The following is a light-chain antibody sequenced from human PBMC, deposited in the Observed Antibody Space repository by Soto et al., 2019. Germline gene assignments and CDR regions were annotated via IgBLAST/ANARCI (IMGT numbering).Light chain of an antibody. Sequence: DIQMTQSPSSLSASVGDRVTITCRASQGISTYLAWYQQRQGRAPKLLIYDAASLLSGVPSRFSGSGSGTDFTLTISSLQPEDFATYYCQQSDRTPYTFGQGTKLETK. CDR3: QQSDRTPYT. J-gene: IGKJ2*01. CDR1: QGISTY. CDR2: DAA. V-gene: IGKV1-39*01.